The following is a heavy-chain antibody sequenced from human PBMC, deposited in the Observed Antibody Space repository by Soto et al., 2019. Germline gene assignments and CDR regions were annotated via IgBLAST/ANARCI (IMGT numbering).Heavy chain of an antibody. CDR1: GGTFSSYA. D-gene: IGHD3-22*01. CDR3: ARGHYDSSGYAYYFDY. Sequence: QVQLVQSGAEVKKPGSSVKVSCKASGGTFSSYAISWVRQAPGQGLEWMGGIIPIFGTANYAQKFQGRVTITADESTRTAYMELSSLRSEDTAVYYCARGHYDSSGYAYYFDYWGQGTLVTVSS. J-gene: IGHJ4*02. CDR2: IIPIFGTA. V-gene: IGHV1-69*01.